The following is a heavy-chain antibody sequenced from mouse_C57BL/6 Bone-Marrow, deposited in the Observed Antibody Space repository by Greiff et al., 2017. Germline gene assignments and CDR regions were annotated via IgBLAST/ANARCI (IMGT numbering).Heavy chain of an antibody. J-gene: IGHJ3*01. D-gene: IGHD1-1*01. V-gene: IGHV2-2*01. CDR1: GFSLTSYG. Sequence: VQLQQSGPGLVQPSQSLSITCTVSGFSLTSYGVHWVRQSPGKGLEWLGVIWSGGSTDYHAAFISRLSISTDNSKSQVVFKMHSLQADDTAIYYCARRGYGGGCFAYWGQGTLVTVTA. CDR3: ARRGYGGGCFAY. CDR2: IWSGGST.